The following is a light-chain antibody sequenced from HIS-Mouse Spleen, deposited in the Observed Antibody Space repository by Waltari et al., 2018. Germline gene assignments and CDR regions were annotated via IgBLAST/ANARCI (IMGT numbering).Light chain of an antibody. CDR3: CSYAGSSTWV. Sequence: QSALTQPASVSGSPGQSITLSCTGTSSDVGRDNLVSWYQQHPGKAPKLMIYEGSKRPSGVSNRFSGSKSGNTASLTISGLQAEDEADYYCCSYAGSSTWVFGGGTKLTVL. CDR1: SSDVGRDNL. J-gene: IGLJ3*02. V-gene: IGLV2-23*01. CDR2: EGS.